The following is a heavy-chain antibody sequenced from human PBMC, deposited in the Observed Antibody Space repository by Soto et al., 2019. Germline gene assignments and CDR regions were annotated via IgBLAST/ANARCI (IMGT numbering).Heavy chain of an antibody. CDR2: IYSGGST. CDR1: GFTVSSNY. D-gene: IGHD3-10*01. J-gene: IGHJ6*02. Sequence: EVQLVESGGGLIQPGGSLRLSCAASGFTVSSNYMSWVRQAPGKGLEWVSVIYSGGSTYYADSVKGRFTISRDNSKNTLYLQMNSLRAEDTAVYYCARLPITPPYWYYGMDVWGQGTTVTVSS. CDR3: ARLPITPPYWYYGMDV. V-gene: IGHV3-53*01.